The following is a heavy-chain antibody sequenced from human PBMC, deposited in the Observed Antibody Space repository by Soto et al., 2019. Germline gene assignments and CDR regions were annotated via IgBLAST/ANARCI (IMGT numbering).Heavy chain of an antibody. J-gene: IGHJ4*02. CDR3: ATSGGGWYLY. Sequence: QVQLVQSGAEVKKPGASVKVSCKASGYTFSSYDINWVRQATGQGLEWMGWLNHNSGDTGYAQKFQGRVTLTRNTSINTAYIELSSLTSDDTAVYYCATSGGGWYLYWGQGTLVTVSS. D-gene: IGHD6-19*01. V-gene: IGHV1-8*01. CDR1: GYTFSSYD. CDR2: LNHNSGDT.